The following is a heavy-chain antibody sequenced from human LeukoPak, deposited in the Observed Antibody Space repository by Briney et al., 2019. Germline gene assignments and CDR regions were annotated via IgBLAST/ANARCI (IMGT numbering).Heavy chain of an antibody. CDR2: ISGSGGST. J-gene: IGHJ4*02. V-gene: IGHV3-23*01. Sequence: GGSLRLSCAASGFIFSDYYINWIRQAPGKGLEWVSAISGSGGSTYYADSVKGRFTISRDNSKNTLYLQMNSLRAEDTAVYYCAKYQLGGFDYWGQGTLVTVSS. D-gene: IGHD6-13*01. CDR3: AKYQLGGFDY. CDR1: GFIFSDYY.